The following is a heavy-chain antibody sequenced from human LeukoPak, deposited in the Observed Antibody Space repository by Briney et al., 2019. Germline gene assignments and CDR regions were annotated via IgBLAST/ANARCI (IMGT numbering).Heavy chain of an antibody. J-gene: IGHJ4*02. CDR2: IWYDGSLK. Sequence: SLRLSCAASGFTFSSYGMHWVRQAPGKGLEWVAVIWYDGSLKYYADSVEGRFTISRDNSKNTLYLQMNSLRVEDTAVYYCARGDVPLTYYLDYWGQGTLVTVSS. V-gene: IGHV3-33*01. CDR1: GFTFSSYG. CDR3: ARGDVPLTYYLDY. D-gene: IGHD3-16*01.